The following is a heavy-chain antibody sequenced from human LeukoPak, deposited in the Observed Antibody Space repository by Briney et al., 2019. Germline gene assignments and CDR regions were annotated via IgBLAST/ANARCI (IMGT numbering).Heavy chain of an antibody. J-gene: IGHJ6*02. CDR1: GGSISSGGYY. CDR3: AREEPKNWGLYYYYYYGMDV. V-gene: IGHV4-31*03. D-gene: IGHD7-27*01. CDR2: IYYSGST. Sequence: PSQNLSLTCTVSGGSISSGGYYWSWIRQHPGKGLEWIGYIYYSGSTYYNPSLKSRVTISVDTSKNQFSLKLSSVTAADTAVYYCAREEPKNWGLYYYYYYGMDVWGQGTTVTVSS.